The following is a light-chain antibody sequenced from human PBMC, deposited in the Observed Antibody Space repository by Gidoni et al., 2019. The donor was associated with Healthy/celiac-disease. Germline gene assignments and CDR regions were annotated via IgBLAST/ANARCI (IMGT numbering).Light chain of an antibody. V-gene: IGKV3-20*01. CDR3: QQYLSFWT. CDR2: AAA. Sequence: DIVLTQSPGTLSLSPGERATLSCRASQSVSSYLAWYQQKPGQAPRLLIYAAANRATGIPDRFSGSGSGTDFTITSSRLEHEDFAVYYCQQYLSFWTFGQGTKVEIK. CDR1: QSVSSY. J-gene: IGKJ1*01.